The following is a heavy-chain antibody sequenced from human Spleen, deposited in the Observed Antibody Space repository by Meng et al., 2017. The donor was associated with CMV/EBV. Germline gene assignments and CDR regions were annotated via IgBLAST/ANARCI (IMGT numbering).Heavy chain of an antibody. Sequence: LSLTCAASGFTFSSYAMHWVRQAPGKGLEYVSAISSNGGSTYYADSVKGRFTISRDNSKNTLYLQMGSLRAEDMAVYYCARDLADYYGSGSTLWNWGQGTLVTVSS. CDR1: GFTFSSYA. CDR2: ISSNGGST. V-gene: IGHV3-64*02. J-gene: IGHJ4*02. CDR3: ARDLADYYGSGSTLWN. D-gene: IGHD3-10*01.